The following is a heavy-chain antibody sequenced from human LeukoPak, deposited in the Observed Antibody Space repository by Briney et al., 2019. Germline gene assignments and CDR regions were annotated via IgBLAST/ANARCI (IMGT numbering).Heavy chain of an antibody. Sequence: VASVKVSCKASGGTFSSYAISWVRQAPGQGLEWMGEIIPIFGTANYAQKFQGRATITTDESTSTAYMELSSLRSEDTAVYYCAREVFRVPGDWFDPWGQGTLVTVSS. J-gene: IGHJ5*02. V-gene: IGHV1-69*05. CDR2: IIPIFGTA. CDR1: GGTFSSYA. D-gene: IGHD1-1*01. CDR3: AREVFRVPGDWFDP.